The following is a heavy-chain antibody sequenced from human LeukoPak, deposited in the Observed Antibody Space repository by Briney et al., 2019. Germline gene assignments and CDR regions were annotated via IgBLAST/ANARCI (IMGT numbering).Heavy chain of an antibody. CDR1: GGSISSSSYY. J-gene: IGHJ6*03. Sequence: SETLSLTCTVSGGSISSSSYYWGWIRQPAGKGLEWIGRIYTSGSTNYNPSLKSRVTMSVDTSKNQFSLKLSSVTAADTAVYYCARGYSSSLPGYYYMDVWGKGTTVTVSS. V-gene: IGHV4-61*02. CDR3: ARGYSSSLPGYYYMDV. D-gene: IGHD6-6*01. CDR2: IYTSGST.